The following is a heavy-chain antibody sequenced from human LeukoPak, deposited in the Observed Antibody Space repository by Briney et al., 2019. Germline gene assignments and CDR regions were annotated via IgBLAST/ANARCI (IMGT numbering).Heavy chain of an antibody. D-gene: IGHD3-10*01. CDR1: GDTLIELT. CDR2: FDPGAGEI. V-gene: IGHV1-24*01. Sequence: ASVKVSSKVSGDTLIELTMHWVRQAPGKGLEWMGGFDPGAGEILYAQQFQGRVTMTADTSTDTAYMELTRLRSEYSGVYFCAAGGIYSLLDYWGQGTLVTVSS. CDR3: AAGGIYSLLDY. J-gene: IGHJ4*02.